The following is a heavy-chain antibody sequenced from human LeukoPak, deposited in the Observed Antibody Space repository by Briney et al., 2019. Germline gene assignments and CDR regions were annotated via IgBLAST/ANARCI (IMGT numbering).Heavy chain of an antibody. CDR3: ARTIEMATISYFDY. CDR2: ISSSDSTI. Sequence: GGSLRLSCAASGFTFSSYEMNWVRQAPGKGLEWVSCISSSDSTIYYADFVKSRFTISRDNAKNSLYLQMNSLRAGDTAVYYCARTIEMATISYFDYWGQGTLVTVSS. J-gene: IGHJ4*02. CDR1: GFTFSSYE. D-gene: IGHD5-24*01. V-gene: IGHV3-48*03.